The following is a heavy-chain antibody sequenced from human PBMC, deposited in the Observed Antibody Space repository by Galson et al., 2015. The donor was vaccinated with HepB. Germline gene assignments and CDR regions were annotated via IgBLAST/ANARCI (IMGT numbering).Heavy chain of an antibody. Sequence: CAISGDSVPSNSAAWNWIRQSPSRGLEWLGRTYYRSKWYNDYAVSVKSRITINPDTSKNQFSLQLNSVTPEDTAVYYCAREAVAGTTFYYGMDVWGQGTTVTVSS. CDR3: AREAVAGTTFYYGMDV. D-gene: IGHD6-19*01. CDR1: GDSVPSNSAA. V-gene: IGHV6-1*01. CDR2: TYYRSKWYN. J-gene: IGHJ6*02.